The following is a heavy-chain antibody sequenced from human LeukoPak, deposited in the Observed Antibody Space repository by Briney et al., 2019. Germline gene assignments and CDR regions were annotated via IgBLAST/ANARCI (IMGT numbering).Heavy chain of an antibody. V-gene: IGHV3-9*01. CDR1: GFTFDDYA. CDR2: ISWNSGSI. Sequence: GGSLRLSCAASGFTFDDYAMHWVRQAPGKGLEWVSGISWNSGSIGYADSVKGRFTISRDNAKNSLYLQMNSLRAEDTALYYCAKDMHYDILTGYHDYWGQGTLVTVSS. J-gene: IGHJ4*02. D-gene: IGHD3-9*01. CDR3: AKDMHYDILTGYHDY.